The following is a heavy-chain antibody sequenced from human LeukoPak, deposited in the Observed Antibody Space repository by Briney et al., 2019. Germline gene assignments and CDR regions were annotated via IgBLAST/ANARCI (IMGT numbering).Heavy chain of an antibody. Sequence: ASVKVSCKASGYTLTDNYMHWVRQAPGQGLEWMGRINPDSGVANYGQAFRGRVTMTRDPSINTAYMEVSTLRSDDTAVYYCARGFGLGGATVPPQFDYWGQGTLVTVSS. CDR3: ARGFGLGGATVPPQFDY. J-gene: IGHJ4*02. CDR1: GYTLTDNY. V-gene: IGHV1-2*06. D-gene: IGHD1-26*01. CDR2: INPDSGVA.